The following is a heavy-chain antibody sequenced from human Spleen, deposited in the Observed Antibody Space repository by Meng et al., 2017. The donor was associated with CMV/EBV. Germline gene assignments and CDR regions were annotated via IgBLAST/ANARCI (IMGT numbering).Heavy chain of an antibody. Sequence: GESLKISCKGSGYGFTSYWIGWVRQMPGKGLEWMGIIYPGDSDINYNPSFEGQVIISADKSISTAYLQWSGLKASDTAMYYCARSEHSSTSRSNCMDVWGQGTTVTVSS. D-gene: IGHD2-2*01. CDR1: GYGFTSYW. CDR2: IYPGDSDI. V-gene: IGHV5-51*01. J-gene: IGHJ6*02. CDR3: ARSEHSSTSRSNCMDV.